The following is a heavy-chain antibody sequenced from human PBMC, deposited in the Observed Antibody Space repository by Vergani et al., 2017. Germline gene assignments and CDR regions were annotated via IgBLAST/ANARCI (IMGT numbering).Heavy chain of an antibody. Sequence: QVQLVESGGGVVQPGRSLRLSCAASGFTFSSYGMHWVRQAPGKGLEWVAVIWYDGSNKYYADSVKGRFTISRDNSKNTLYLQMNSLRAEDTAVYYCARDGPYYYDSSGPDYWGQGTLVTVSS. CDR3: ARDGPYYYDSSGPDY. CDR2: IWYDGSNK. V-gene: IGHV3-33*01. CDR1: GFTFSSYG. J-gene: IGHJ4*02. D-gene: IGHD3-22*01.